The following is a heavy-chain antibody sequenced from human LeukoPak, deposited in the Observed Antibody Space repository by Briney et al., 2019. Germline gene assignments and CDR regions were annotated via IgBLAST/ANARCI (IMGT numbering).Heavy chain of an antibody. CDR1: GGSISSGDYY. J-gene: IGHJ3*02. CDR2: IYYSGST. D-gene: IGHD6-13*01. Sequence: SQTLSLTCTVSGGSISSGDYYWSWIRQPPGKGLEWIGYIYYSGSTYYNPSLKSRVTISVDTSKNQFSLKLSSVTAADTAVYYCASPAAGRGHDAFDIWGQGTMVTVSS. V-gene: IGHV4-30-4*08. CDR3: ASPAAGRGHDAFDI.